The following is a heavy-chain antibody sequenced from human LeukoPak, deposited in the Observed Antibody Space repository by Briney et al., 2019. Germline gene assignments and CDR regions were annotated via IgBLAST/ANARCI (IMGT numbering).Heavy chain of an antibody. CDR3: ARCLNTYYYDNSGYSPEHYYMDV. V-gene: IGHV4-4*07. CDR2: IYASGSS. Sequence: SETLSLTCTVSCDSISNYYWSWVRQPAGKGLEWIGRIYASGSSNYNPSLKSRITMSVDTSKNQFSLKLSSVTAADTAVYYCARCLNTYYYDNSGYSPEHYYMDVWGKGTTVIVSS. J-gene: IGHJ6*03. D-gene: IGHD3-22*01. CDR1: CDSISNYY.